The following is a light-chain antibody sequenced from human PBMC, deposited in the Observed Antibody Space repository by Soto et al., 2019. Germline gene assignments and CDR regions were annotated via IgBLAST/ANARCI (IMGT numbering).Light chain of an antibody. CDR3: QQYVSAPIT. Sequence: EIVLTQSPGTLSLSPGGRVNLSCRASQSVSSSYLAWYQQKPGQAPRLLIYGASSRATGIPDRFSGSGSGTDFTLTISRLEPEDFAVYYCQQYVSAPITFGHGTRLEIK. CDR2: GAS. J-gene: IGKJ5*01. V-gene: IGKV3-20*01. CDR1: QSVSSSY.